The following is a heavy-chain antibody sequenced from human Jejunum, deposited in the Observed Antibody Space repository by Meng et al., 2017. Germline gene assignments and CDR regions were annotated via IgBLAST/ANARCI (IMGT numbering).Heavy chain of an antibody. J-gene: IGHJ4*02. Sequence: VCGPSLLKLYGPMSFTGGVSGAAISPNWGSSDRQPPGKVVKWIVVISHSGAFNYNPSLRRRVTISVDKSKNQVSLKLDSLTAADTVVYYCARGAIGTRPFDYWGQGTLVTVSS. CDR2: ISHSGAF. V-gene: IGHV4-4*02. CDR1: GAAISPNW. D-gene: IGHD2-21*01. CDR3: ARGAIGTRPFDY.